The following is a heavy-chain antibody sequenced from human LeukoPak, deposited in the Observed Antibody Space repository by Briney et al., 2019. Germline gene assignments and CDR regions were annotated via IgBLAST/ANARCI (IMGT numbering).Heavy chain of an antibody. J-gene: IGHJ4*02. CDR2: ISAYNGNT. D-gene: IGHD3-16*02. Sequence: ASVKVSCKASGYTFTSYGISWVRQAPGQGLEWMGWISAYNGNTNYAQKLQGRVTMTTDTSTSTAYMELRSLRSDDTAVYYCARDYNRYYDYVWGSYPFYDYWGQGTLVTVSS. V-gene: IGHV1-18*01. CDR1: GYTFTSYG. CDR3: ARDYNRYYDYVWGSYPFYDY.